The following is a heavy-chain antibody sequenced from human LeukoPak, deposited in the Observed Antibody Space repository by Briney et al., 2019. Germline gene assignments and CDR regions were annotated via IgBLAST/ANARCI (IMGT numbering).Heavy chain of an antibody. CDR2: ISSSSSYI. J-gene: IGHJ4*02. CDR3: ARGELVPDY. CDR1: GFTFSNYG. Sequence: PGRSLRLTCAASGFTFSNYGLHWVRQAPGKGLEWVSSISSSSSYIYYADSVKGRFTISRDNAKNALYLQMNSLRAEDTAVYYCARGELVPDYWGQGTLVTVSS. V-gene: IGHV3-21*01. D-gene: IGHD6-6*01.